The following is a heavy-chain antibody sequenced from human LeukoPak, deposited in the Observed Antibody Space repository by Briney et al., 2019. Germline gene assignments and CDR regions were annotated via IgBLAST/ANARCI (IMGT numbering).Heavy chain of an antibody. CDR1: GFPFDDKA. CDR2: ISRNSDST. J-gene: IGHJ4*02. D-gene: IGHD1-26*01. CDR3: VKDIGSGSYRYGGYFDY. Sequence: PGRSLRLSCAASGFPFDDKAMHWVRQAPGKGLEWVAGISRNSDSTGYADSVKGRFTISRDNAKNSLYLQMNSLRAEDMALYYRVKDIGSGSYRYGGYFDYWGQGTLVTVSS. V-gene: IGHV3-9*03.